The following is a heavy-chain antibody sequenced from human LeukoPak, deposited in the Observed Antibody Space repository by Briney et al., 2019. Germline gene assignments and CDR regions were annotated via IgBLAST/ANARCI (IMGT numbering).Heavy chain of an antibody. V-gene: IGHV3-30*03. Sequence: GGSLRLSCAASGFTFSSYGMHWVRQAPGKGLEGVAVISYDGSNKYYADSVKGRFTISRDNSKNTLYLQMNSLRAEDTAVYYCARDPLTLYDYYMDVWGKGTTVTVSS. CDR1: GFTFSSYG. CDR2: ISYDGSNK. J-gene: IGHJ6*03. D-gene: IGHD3-9*01. CDR3: ARDPLTLYDYYMDV.